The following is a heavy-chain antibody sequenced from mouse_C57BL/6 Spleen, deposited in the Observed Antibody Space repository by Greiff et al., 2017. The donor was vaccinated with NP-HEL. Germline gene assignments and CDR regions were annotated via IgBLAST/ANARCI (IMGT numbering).Heavy chain of an antibody. Sequence: QVQLQQPGAELVKPGASVKMSCKASGYTFTSYWITWVKQRPGQGLEWIGDIYPGSGSTNYNEKFKSKATLTVDTSSSTAYMQLSSLTSEDSAVYYCARGGRGITTVVAYYFDYWGQGTTLTVSS. CDR3: ARGGRGITTVVAYYFDY. CDR2: IYPGSGST. V-gene: IGHV1-55*01. CDR1: GYTFTSYW. J-gene: IGHJ2*01. D-gene: IGHD1-1*01.